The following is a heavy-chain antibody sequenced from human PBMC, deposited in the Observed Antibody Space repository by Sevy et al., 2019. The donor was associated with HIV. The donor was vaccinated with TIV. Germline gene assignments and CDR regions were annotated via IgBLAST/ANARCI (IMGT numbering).Heavy chain of an antibody. CDR3: ARVYDSSGYPVDY. V-gene: IGHV4-59*01. CDR1: GGSISSYY. Sequence: SETLSLTCTVSGGSISSYYWSWIRKPPGKGLEWIGYIYYSGSTNYNPSLKSRVTISVDTSKNQFSLKLSSVTAADTAVYYCARVYDSSGYPVDYWGQGTLVTVSS. D-gene: IGHD3-22*01. CDR2: IYYSGST. J-gene: IGHJ4*02.